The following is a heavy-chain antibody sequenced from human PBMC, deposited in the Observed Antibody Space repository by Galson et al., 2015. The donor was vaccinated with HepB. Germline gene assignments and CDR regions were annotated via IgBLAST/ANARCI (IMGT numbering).Heavy chain of an antibody. V-gene: IGHV3-30*04. D-gene: IGHD7-27*01. J-gene: IGHJ6*02. Sequence: SLRLSCAASGFTFSSYALHWVRQAPGKGLEWVAVISYDGSNKNYADSVKGRFTISRDASRNTLHLQMNSLRAEDTAIYYCARDKDPSRNWVDGLIYYGLAVWGQGTTVTVSS. CDR2: ISYDGSNK. CDR3: ARDKDPSRNWVDGLIYYGLAV. CDR1: GFTFSSYA.